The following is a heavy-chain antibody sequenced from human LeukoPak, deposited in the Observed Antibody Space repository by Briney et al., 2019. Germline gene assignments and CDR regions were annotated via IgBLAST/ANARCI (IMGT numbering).Heavy chain of an antibody. V-gene: IGHV1-2*02. CDR3: GTRHRRYYYYYGMDV. D-gene: IGHD1-1*01. CDR2: INPNSGGT. CDR1: GYTFTGYY. J-gene: IGHJ6*02. Sequence: ASVKVSCKASGYTFTGYYMHWVRQAPGQGLEWMGWINPNSGGTNYAQKFQGRVTMTRDTSISTAYMELSRLRSDDPAVYYCGTRHRRYYYYYGMDVWGQGTTVTVSS.